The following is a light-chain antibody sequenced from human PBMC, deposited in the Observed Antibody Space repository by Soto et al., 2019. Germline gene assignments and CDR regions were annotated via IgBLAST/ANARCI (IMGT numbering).Light chain of an antibody. CDR1: HSVSSSY. J-gene: IGKJ5*01. CDR2: GAS. Sequence: EIVLTQSPGTLSLSPGERATLSCRASHSVSSSYLAWYQQKPGQAPRLLIYGASSRATGIPDRFSGSGSGTDFTLTITRLEPEDFAVDYCQQYGSSPPITCGHGTRLEIK. V-gene: IGKV3-20*01. CDR3: QQYGSSPPIT.